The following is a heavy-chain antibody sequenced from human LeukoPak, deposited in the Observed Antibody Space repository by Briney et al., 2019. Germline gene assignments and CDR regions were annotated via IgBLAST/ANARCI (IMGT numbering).Heavy chain of an antibody. CDR2: IYYSGST. Sequence: SWIRQHPGKGLEWIGYIYYSGSTYYNPSLKSRVTISVDTSKNQFSLKLSSVTAADTAVYYCARVSGYSSPWGQGTLVTVSS. CDR3: ARVSGYSSP. V-gene: IGHV4-31*02. D-gene: IGHD6-13*01. J-gene: IGHJ5*02.